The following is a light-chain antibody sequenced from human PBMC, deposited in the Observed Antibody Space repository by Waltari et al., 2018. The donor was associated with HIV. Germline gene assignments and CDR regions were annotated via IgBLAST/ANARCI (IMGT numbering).Light chain of an antibody. Sequence: QSALTQPASVSGSPGQSITISCTGTSSDVGGYNYVSWYQQHPGKAPKLMIYEVSNRPSGVSNRFSGSKSGNKASLTISGLQAEDEADYYCSSYTSSSTPHVVFGGGTKLTVL. CDR3: SSYTSSSTPHVV. CDR2: EVS. CDR1: SSDVGGYNY. J-gene: IGLJ2*01. V-gene: IGLV2-14*01.